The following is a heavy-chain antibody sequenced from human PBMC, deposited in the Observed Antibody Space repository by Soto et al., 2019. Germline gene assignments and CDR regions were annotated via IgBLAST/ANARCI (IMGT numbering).Heavy chain of an antibody. V-gene: IGHV4-59*01. J-gene: IGHJ4*02. CDR1: GGSISSYY. Sequence: QVQLQESGPGLVKPSETLSLTCTVSGGSISSYYWSWIRQPPGKGLEWIGYIYYSGSTNYNPSLKSRVTISVDTSKNQFSLKLSSVTAADTAVYYYARGGGSPDYWGQGTLVTVSS. D-gene: IGHD1-26*01. CDR3: ARGGGSPDY. CDR2: IYYSGST.